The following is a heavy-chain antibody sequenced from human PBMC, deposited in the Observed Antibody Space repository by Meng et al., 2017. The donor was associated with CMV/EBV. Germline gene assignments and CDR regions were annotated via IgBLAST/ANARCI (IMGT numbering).Heavy chain of an antibody. D-gene: IGHD4-17*01. CDR2: IYTSGST. J-gene: IGHJ4*02. CDR3: ARGPEVDYGDYVGLDY. CDR1: GGSISSYY. V-gene: IGHV4-4*07. Sequence: QGELRGAGPGLVKPSETRAPTCTVSGGSISSYYCSWIRQPAGKGLEWIGRIYTSGSTNYNPSLKSRVTMSVDTSKNQFSLKLSSVTAADTAVYYCARGPEVDYGDYVGLDYWGQGTLVTVSS.